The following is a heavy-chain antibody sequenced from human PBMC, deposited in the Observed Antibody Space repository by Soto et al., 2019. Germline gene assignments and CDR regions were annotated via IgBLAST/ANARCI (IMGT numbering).Heavy chain of an antibody. CDR2: ISYDGSNK. J-gene: IGHJ4*02. CDR3: AKERMEQYQLLPFFDY. CDR1: GFSFSRYG. D-gene: IGHD2-2*01. V-gene: IGHV3-30*18. Sequence: GGSLRLSCAASGFSFSRYGMHWLRQAAGKGLEWVAVISYDGSNKYYADSVRGRFTISRDNSKNTLYLQMNSLRPEDTAVFYCAKERMEQYQLLPFFDYWGQGTLVTVSS.